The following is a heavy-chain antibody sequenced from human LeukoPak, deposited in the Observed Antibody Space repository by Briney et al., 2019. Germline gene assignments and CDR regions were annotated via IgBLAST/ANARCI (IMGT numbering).Heavy chain of an antibody. CDR1: GFPFSSYW. D-gene: IGHD1-14*01. CDR2: IKQDGSEK. J-gene: IGHJ4*02. Sequence: GGSLRLSCAASGFPFSSYWMSWVRQAPGKGLEWVANIKQDGSEKYYVDSVKGRFTISRDNAKNSLYLQMNSLRAEDTAVYYCASDRYNFDYWGQGTLVTVSS. CDR3: ASDRYNFDY. V-gene: IGHV3-7*01.